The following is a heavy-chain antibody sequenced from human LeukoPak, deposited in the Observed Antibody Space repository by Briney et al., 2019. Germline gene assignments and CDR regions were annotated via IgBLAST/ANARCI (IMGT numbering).Heavy chain of an antibody. V-gene: IGHV3-23*01. J-gene: IGHJ6*03. CDR3: AKVWGTSSSSYYYYYMDV. CDR1: GFTFSSYA. D-gene: IGHD2-2*01. CDR2: ISGSGGST. Sequence: GGSLRLSCAASGFTFSSYAMSWVRQAPGKGLEWVSAISGSGGSTYYADSVKGRFTISRDNSKNTLYLQMNSLRAEDTAVYYCAKVWGTSSSSYYYYYMDVWGKGTTVTVSS.